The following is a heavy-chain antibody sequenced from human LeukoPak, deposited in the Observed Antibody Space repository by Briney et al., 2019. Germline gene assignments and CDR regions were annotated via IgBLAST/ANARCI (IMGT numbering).Heavy chain of an antibody. Sequence: GGSLRLSCAASGFTFSSYSMNWVRQAPGKGLEWVSSIGSSSSYIYYADSVKGRFTISRDNAKNSLYLQMNSLRAEDTAVYYCARGGNYGSGSYLHYYYGMDVWGQGTTVTVSS. CDR2: IGSSSSYI. CDR1: GFTFSSYS. V-gene: IGHV3-21*01. J-gene: IGHJ6*02. CDR3: ARGGNYGSGSYLHYYYGMDV. D-gene: IGHD3-10*01.